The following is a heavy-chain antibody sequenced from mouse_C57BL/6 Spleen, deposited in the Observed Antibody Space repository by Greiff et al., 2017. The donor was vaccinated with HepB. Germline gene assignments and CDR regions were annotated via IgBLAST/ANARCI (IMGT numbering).Heavy chain of an antibody. D-gene: IGHD3-2*02. J-gene: IGHJ3*01. CDR2: INPSNGGT. V-gene: IGHV1-53*01. Sequence: VKLQQPGTELVKPGASVKLSCKASGYTFTSYWMHWVKQRPGQGLEWIGNINPSNGGTNYNEKFKSKATLTVDKSSSTAYMQLSSLTSEDSAVYYCAPLAQDTAWFAYWGQGTLVTVSA. CDR3: APLAQDTAWFAY. CDR1: GYTFTSYW.